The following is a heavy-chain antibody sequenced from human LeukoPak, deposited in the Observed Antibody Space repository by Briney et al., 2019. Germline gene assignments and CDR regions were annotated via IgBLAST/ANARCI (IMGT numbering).Heavy chain of an antibody. D-gene: IGHD2-2*01. Sequence: ASVKVSCKASGYTFTSYGISWVRQAPGQGLEWMGWISAYNGNTNYAQKLQGRVTMTTDTSTSTAYMELRSLRSDDKAVYYCAREDWTDIVVVPADPGYYYGMDVWGQGTTVTVSS. J-gene: IGHJ6*02. CDR2: ISAYNGNT. CDR1: GYTFTSYG. CDR3: AREDWTDIVVVPADPGYYYGMDV. V-gene: IGHV1-18*01.